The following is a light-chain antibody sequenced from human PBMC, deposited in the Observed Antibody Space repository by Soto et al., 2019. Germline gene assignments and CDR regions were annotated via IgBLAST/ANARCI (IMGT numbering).Light chain of an antibody. V-gene: IGKV3-15*01. J-gene: IGKJ1*01. Sequence: EIVMTQSPATLSVSPGERATLSCRASQSVSNNLAWYQKKPGQAPRLLIYGASTRATGLPAGFSGSGSGTDFTLTISRLQSEYFAVYYCQQYNNWWTFGQGTKVEIK. CDR1: QSVSNN. CDR2: GAS. CDR3: QQYNNWWT.